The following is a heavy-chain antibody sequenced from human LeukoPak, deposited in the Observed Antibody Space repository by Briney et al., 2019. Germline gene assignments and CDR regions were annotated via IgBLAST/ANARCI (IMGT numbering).Heavy chain of an antibody. CDR3: ARDKIVGATFFDY. J-gene: IGHJ4*02. CDR1: GFTFDRFT. V-gene: IGHV3-43*01. D-gene: IGHD1-26*01. CDR2: INRRGHT. Sequence: PGGSLRLSCAASGFTFDRFTIHWVRQTPGKGLEWVSLINRRGHTFYADSVKGRFTISRDNAKNSLYLQMNSLRAEDTAVYYCARDKIVGATFFDYWGQGTLVTVSS.